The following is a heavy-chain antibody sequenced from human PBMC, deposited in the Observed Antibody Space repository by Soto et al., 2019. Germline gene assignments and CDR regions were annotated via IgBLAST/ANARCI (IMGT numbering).Heavy chain of an antibody. CDR1: GFTFSSYG. Sequence: QVQLVESGGGVVQPGRSLRLSCAASGFTFSSYGMHWVRQAPGKGLEWVAVISYDGSNKYYADSVKGRFTISRDNSKNTLYLQMNSLRAEDTAVYYCAKDHVGVPTYYYYGMDVW. J-gene: IGHJ6*01. D-gene: IGHD1-26*01. CDR3: AKDHVGVPTYYYYGMDV. V-gene: IGHV3-30*18. CDR2: ISYDGSNK.